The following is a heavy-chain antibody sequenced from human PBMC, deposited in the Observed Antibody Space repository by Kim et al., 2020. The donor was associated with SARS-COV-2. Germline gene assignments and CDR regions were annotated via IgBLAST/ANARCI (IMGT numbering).Heavy chain of an antibody. CDR2: IYTSGST. CDR3: ARDQIMITFGGVIARDAFDI. V-gene: IGHV4-4*07. CDR1: GGSISSYY. J-gene: IGHJ3*02. D-gene: IGHD3-16*02. Sequence: SETLSLTCTVSGGSISSYYWSWIRQPAGKGLEWIGRIYTSGSTNYNPSLKSRVTMSVDTSKNQFSLKLSSVTAADTAVYYCARDQIMITFGGVIARDAFDIWGQGTMVTVSS.